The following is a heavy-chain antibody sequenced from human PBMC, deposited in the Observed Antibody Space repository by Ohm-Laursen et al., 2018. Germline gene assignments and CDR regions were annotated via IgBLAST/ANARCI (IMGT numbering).Heavy chain of an antibody. CDR2: MFHSGST. J-gene: IGHJ4*02. V-gene: IGHV4-38-2*01. CDR3: ARPLAYCGGDCYTPFDY. CDR1: GYSISSGYY. D-gene: IGHD2-21*02. Sequence: SDTLSLTCAVSGYSISSGYYWGWIRQPPGKGLEWIGSMFHSGSTYYNPSLKSRVTISVDTSKNQFSLKLSSVTAADTAVYYCARPLAYCGGDCYTPFDYWGQGTLVTVSS.